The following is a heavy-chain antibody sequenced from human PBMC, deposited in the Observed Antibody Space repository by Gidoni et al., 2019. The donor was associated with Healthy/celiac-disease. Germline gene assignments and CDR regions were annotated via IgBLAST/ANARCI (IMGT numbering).Heavy chain of an antibody. Sequence: EVQLLESGGGLVQPGGSLRLSCAASGFTFSRHAMSWVRQAQGKGLEWFSASSGSGGSTYYADSVKGRFTSSRDNSKNTLYLEMNSLRADDTAVYYCAKAPVVVAARGSRFDYWGQGTLVTVSS. J-gene: IGHJ4*02. CDR3: AKAPVVVAARGSRFDY. V-gene: IGHV3-23*01. CDR2: SSGSGGST. CDR1: GFTFSRHA. D-gene: IGHD2-15*01.